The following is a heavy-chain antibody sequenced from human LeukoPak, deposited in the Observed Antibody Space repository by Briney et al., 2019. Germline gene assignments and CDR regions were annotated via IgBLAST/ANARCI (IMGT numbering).Heavy chain of an antibody. CDR2: ISSNGGST. CDR3: ARGLHSGIAAENFEY. J-gene: IGHJ4*01. CDR1: GFTFSSYA. D-gene: IGHD6-25*01. V-gene: IGHV3-64*01. Sequence: GGSLRLSCAGSGFTFSSYAIHWLRQAPGKGLEDVTSISSNGGSTHYANSVKGRFTISRDNSKNTLYLQMGSLRTEDMAVYYCARGLHSGIAAENFEYWGHGTLVTVSS.